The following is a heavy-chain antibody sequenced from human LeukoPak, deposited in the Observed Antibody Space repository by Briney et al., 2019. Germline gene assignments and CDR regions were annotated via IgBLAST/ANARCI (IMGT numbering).Heavy chain of an antibody. CDR2: IKQDGSNK. CDR3: ARPNGDYYYYYGMDV. J-gene: IGHJ6*02. Sequence: PGGSLRLSCGASGFTFSSYWMSWVRQAPGKGLEWVANIKQDGSNKYYADSVKGRFTISRDNSKNTLYLQMNSLRAEDTAVYYCARPNGDYYYYYGMDVWGQGTTVTVSS. CDR1: GFTFSSYW. D-gene: IGHD3-10*01. V-gene: IGHV3-7*01.